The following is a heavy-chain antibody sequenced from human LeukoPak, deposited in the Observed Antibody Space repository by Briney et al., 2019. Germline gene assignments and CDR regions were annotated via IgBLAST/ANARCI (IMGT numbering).Heavy chain of an antibody. Sequence: GGSLRLSCAASGFTFSSYAMSWVRQAPGKGLEWVSAISGSGGSTYCADSVKGRFTISRDNSKNTLYLQMNSLRAEDTAVYYCATTEEWELLGGDAFDIWGQGTMVTVSS. J-gene: IGHJ3*02. CDR2: ISGSGGST. V-gene: IGHV3-23*01. D-gene: IGHD1-26*01. CDR1: GFTFSSYA. CDR3: ATTEEWELLGGDAFDI.